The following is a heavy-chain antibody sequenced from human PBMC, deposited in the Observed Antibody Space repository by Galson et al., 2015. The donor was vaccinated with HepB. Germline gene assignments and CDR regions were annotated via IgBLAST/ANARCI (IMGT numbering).Heavy chain of an antibody. CDR3: ARDAGEFLDY. CDR1: GGTFSSYA. CDR2: IIPIFGTA. D-gene: IGHD3-10*01. V-gene: IGHV1-69*01. Sequence: SVKVSCKASGGTFSSYAMSWVRQAPGQGLEWVGGIIPIFGTANYAQKFQGRVTITADESTSTAYMELSSLRSEDTAVYYCARDAGEFLDYWGQGTLVTVSS. J-gene: IGHJ4*02.